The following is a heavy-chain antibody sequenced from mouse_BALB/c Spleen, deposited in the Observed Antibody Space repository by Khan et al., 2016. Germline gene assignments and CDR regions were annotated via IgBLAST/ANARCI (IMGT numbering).Heavy chain of an antibody. CDR3: SRSRQIGPWFAY. J-gene: IGHJ3*01. CDR1: GYTFTDYE. V-gene: IGHV1-15*01. CDR2: INPGSGGT. D-gene: IGHD3-2*01. Sequence: VQLQQSGAELVRPGASVKLSCKALGYTFTDYEMHWVKQTPVHGLEWIGAINPGSGGTAYNQKFKGKAKLTADRSSSTAYMELSSLTSEDSAVYYCSRSRQIGPWFAYWGQGTLVTVSA.